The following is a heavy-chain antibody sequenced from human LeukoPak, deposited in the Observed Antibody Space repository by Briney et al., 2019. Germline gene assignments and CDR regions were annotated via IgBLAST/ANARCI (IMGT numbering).Heavy chain of an antibody. J-gene: IGHJ4*02. Sequence: PGGSPRLSCAASGFTVSSNYMSWVRQAPGKGLEWVSVIYSGGSTYYADSVKGRFTVSRDNSKNTLYLQMNSLRAEDTAVYYCARQYSSSWLYFDYWGQGTLVTVSS. V-gene: IGHV3-66*02. CDR2: IYSGGST. CDR3: ARQYSSSWLYFDY. D-gene: IGHD6-13*01. CDR1: GFTVSSNY.